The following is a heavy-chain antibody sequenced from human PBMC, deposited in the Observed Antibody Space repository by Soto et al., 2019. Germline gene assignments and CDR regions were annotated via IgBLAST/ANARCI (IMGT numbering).Heavy chain of an antibody. Sequence: QVQLAQSGAEVRKPGASVKVSCKASGYTFTSYGIHWVRQAPGQGLEWMGWINAGNGNIKHSQKFQHRVTIIRDAYARTAYMELSSLRLEDTAVYYCARDGAGSGDNNFDYWGQGTLVTVSS. V-gene: IGHV1-3*01. CDR1: GYTFTSYG. D-gene: IGHD3-9*01. CDR2: INAGNGNI. J-gene: IGHJ4*02. CDR3: ARDGAGSGDNNFDY.